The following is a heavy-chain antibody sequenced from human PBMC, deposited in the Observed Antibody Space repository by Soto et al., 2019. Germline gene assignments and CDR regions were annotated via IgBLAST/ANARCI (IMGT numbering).Heavy chain of an antibody. CDR3: ARKRSSYSNYLKNYYYGMDV. J-gene: IGHJ6*02. Sequence: SETLSLTCTVSGGSVSSGSYYWSWIRQPPGKGLEWIGYIYYSGSINYNPSLKSRVTISVDTSKNQFSLKLSSVTAADTAVYYCARKRSSYSNYLKNYYYGMDVWGQGTTVTVSS. D-gene: IGHD4-4*01. CDR2: IYYSGSI. CDR1: GGSVSSGSYY. V-gene: IGHV4-61*01.